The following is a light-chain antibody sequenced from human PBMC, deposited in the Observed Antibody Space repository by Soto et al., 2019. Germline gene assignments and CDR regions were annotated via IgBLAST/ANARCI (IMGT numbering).Light chain of an antibody. V-gene: IGKV1-27*01. CDR3: QKYNSAPRA. CDR2: DTS. Sequence: DIQMTQSPSSLSASVGDRVTITFRASQGIANYVAWYQQNPGKVPKLLIYDTSTLQSGVPSRFSGSGSGTDFTLTISSLQPEDVATYYCQKYNSAPRAFGQGTKVDIK. J-gene: IGKJ1*01. CDR1: QGIANY.